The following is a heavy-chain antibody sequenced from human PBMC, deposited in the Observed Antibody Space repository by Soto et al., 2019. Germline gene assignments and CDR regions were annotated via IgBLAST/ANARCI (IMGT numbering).Heavy chain of an antibody. J-gene: IGHJ6*02. CDR2: IIPIFGTA. CDR1: GGTFSSYA. V-gene: IGHV1-69*01. D-gene: IGHD6-13*01. Sequence: QVPLVQSGAEVKKPGSSVKVSCKASGGTFSSYAISWVRQAPGQGLEWMGGIIPIFGTANYAQKFQGRVTITADESTSTAYMELSSLRSEDTAVYYCARDSSSWPKRYYYYYGMDVWGQGTTVTVSS. CDR3: ARDSSSWPKRYYYYYGMDV.